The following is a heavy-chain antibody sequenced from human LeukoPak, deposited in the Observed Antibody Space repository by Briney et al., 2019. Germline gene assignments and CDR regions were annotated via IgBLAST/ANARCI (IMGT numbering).Heavy chain of an antibody. CDR3: ARGIPLLWFGALLCGYFDL. J-gene: IGHJ2*01. CDR2: INPKSGGT. D-gene: IGHD3-10*01. Sequence: RASVKVSCKASGYTFTGYYMHWVRQAPGQGLEWMGWINPKSGGTNYAQKFQGRVTMTRDTSISTAYMELSRLRSDDTAVYYCARGIPLLWFGALLCGYFDLWGRGTLVTVSS. CDR1: GYTFTGYY. V-gene: IGHV1-2*02.